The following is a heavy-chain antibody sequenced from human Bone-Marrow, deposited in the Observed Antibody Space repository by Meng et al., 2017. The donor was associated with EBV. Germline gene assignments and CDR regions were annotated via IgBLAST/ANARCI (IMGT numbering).Heavy chain of an antibody. CDR3: ASESRRGFTPDS. J-gene: IGHJ4*02. V-gene: IGHV1-69*01. CDR1: GGPFSIDA. CDR2: FIPVSGAP. Sequence: VQVARFGVGVTRPGSAMAVSCKTPGGPFSIDAVSWERQAPGQGLEWMGGFIPVSGAPHYARKFQDRVPITADESTSTHSKDLNTLKSEDTAMYYCASESRRGFTPDSWGQGTLVTVSS. D-gene: IGHD3-10*01.